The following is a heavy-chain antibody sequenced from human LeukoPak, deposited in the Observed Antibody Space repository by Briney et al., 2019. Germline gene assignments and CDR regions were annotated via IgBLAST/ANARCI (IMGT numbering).Heavy chain of an antibody. V-gene: IGHV3-74*01. CDR2: INRDGSIT. CDR1: GFTISSFW. Sequence: GGSLRLSCAASGFTISSFWMHWVRQVPGKGLVWVSRINRDGSITDYADSVKGRFTISRDNAKNTLYLQMNSLRGDDTAVYYCAREAGGQLLGIWFDPWGQGTLVTVSS. CDR3: AREAGGQLLGIWFDP. D-gene: IGHD2-2*01. J-gene: IGHJ5*02.